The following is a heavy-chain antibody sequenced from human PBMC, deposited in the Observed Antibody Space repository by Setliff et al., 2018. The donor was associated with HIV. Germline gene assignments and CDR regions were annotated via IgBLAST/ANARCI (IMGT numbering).Heavy chain of an antibody. J-gene: IGHJ4*02. V-gene: IGHV2-70*17. Sequence: ESGPTLVNPTQTLTLICTFSGFSLSTSRKCVSWIRQPPGKALEWLARIDWDDEKLYSTSLKTRLTISKDTSKNQVVPTMTNMDPVDTATYFCARTRGRSGDIDYWGQGILVTVS. CDR2: IDWDDEK. CDR1: GFSLSTSRKC. CDR3: ARTRGRSGDIDY. D-gene: IGHD6-19*01.